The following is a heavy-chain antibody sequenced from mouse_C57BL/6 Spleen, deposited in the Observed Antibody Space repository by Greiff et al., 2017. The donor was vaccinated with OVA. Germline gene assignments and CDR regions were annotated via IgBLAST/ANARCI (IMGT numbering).Heavy chain of an antibody. CDR2: IYPGDGDT. CDR1: GYAFSSSW. CDR3: ARRGGNLLMDY. J-gene: IGHJ4*01. D-gene: IGHD2-1*01. Sequence: QVQLQQSGPELVKPGASVKISCKASGYAFSSSWMNWVKQRPGKGLEWIGRIYPGDGDTNYNGKFKGKATLTADKSSSTAYMQLSSLTSEDSAVYFCARRGGNLLMDYWGQGTSVTVSS. V-gene: IGHV1-82*01.